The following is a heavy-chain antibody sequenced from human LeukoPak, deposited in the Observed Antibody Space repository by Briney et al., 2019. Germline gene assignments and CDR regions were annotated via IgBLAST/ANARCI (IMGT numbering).Heavy chain of an antibody. CDR3: AVDRRFKIFDY. CDR2: IKPDGSED. Sequence: GGSLRLPCATSGLAFSNFWMYWVRQAPGKGLEWVASIKPDGSEDFYADSVKGRFNISRDNAKNSLFLQMTNLKAEDTAVYYCAVDRRFKIFDYWGQGTLVTVSS. V-gene: IGHV3-7*01. J-gene: IGHJ4*02. CDR1: GLAFSNFW. D-gene: IGHD5-24*01.